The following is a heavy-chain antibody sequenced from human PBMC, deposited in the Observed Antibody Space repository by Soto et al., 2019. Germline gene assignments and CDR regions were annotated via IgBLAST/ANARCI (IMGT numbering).Heavy chain of an antibody. D-gene: IGHD7-27*01. CDR3: ARGTGDLAY. CDR1: GYTFTSFG. J-gene: IGHJ4*02. Sequence: QIHLVQSGAEVKKPGASVKVSCKASGYTFTSFGISWVRQAPGQGLEGMGWISGYSANTHYAHKVQGRVSMTTDTSTNTAYMELRSLRSDDTAVYYCARGTGDLAYWGQGTLVTVSS. CDR2: ISGYSANT. V-gene: IGHV1-18*04.